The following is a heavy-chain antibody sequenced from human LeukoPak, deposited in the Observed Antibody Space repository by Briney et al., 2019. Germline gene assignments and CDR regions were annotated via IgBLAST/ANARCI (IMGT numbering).Heavy chain of an antibody. J-gene: IGHJ4*02. CDR1: GFTFSSYS. V-gene: IGHV3-48*01. CDR3: AKQESWSNFDS. Sequence: GGSLRLSCVASGFTFSSYSMNWVRQTTGKGLEWVSYISPRSSSIYYADSVKGRFTISRDNAKNSLYLQMNSLRAEDTAVYYCAKQESWSNFDSWGQGTLVTVSS. CDR2: ISPRSSSI. D-gene: IGHD2-15*01.